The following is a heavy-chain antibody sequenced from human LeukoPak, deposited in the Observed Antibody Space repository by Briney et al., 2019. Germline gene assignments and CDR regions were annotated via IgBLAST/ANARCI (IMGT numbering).Heavy chain of an antibody. Sequence: RGSLRLSCVASGFTFSSYAMSWVRQAPGKGLEWVSDLSGSGGSTYYADSVMGRFTISRDNSKNTLYLQMNSLRAEDMAVYYCAKAIPCYSSAWTISPGYFDYWGQGILVIVPS. CDR3: AKAIPCYSSAWTISPGYFDY. J-gene: IGHJ4*02. D-gene: IGHD6-19*01. CDR2: LSGSGGST. CDR1: GFTFSSYA. V-gene: IGHV3-23*01.